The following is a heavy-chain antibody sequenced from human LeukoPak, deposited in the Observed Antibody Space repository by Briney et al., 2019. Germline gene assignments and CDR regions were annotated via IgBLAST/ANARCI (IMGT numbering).Heavy chain of an antibody. CDR1: GGTFSSYA. CDR2: IIPILGIA. V-gene: IGHV1-69*04. CDR3: ASVSDYYDSSGARSDYFDY. Sequence: GASVKVSCKASGGTFSSYAISWVRQAPGQGLEWMGRIIPILGIANYAQKLQGRVTITADKSTSTAYMELSSLRSEDTAVYYCASVSDYYDSSGARSDYFDYWGQGTLVTVSS. J-gene: IGHJ4*02. D-gene: IGHD3-22*01.